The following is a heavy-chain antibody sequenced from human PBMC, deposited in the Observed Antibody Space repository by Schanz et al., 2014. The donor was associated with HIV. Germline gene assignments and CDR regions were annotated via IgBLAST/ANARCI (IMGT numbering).Heavy chain of an antibody. CDR1: GFNLDDFA. CDR2: ITWNNKVV. D-gene: IGHD1-26*01. J-gene: IGHJ4*02. V-gene: IGHV3-9*01. Sequence: EVQLVESGGGVVQPGGSLRLSCAASGFNLDDFAMHWVRQSPGKGLEWVSGITWNNKVVAYADSVKGRFSISRDTANKSLHLHMTNLKVEDTAFYYCVKDFTDSKGGFDCWGQGALVIVSS. CDR3: VKDFTDSKGGFDC.